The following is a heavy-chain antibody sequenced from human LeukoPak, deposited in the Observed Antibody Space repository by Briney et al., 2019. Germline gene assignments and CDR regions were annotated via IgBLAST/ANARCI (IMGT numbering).Heavy chain of an antibody. CDR3: AREYYDSSGYYYFDY. J-gene: IGHJ4*02. CDR2: IGTAGDT. V-gene: IGHV3-13*01. CDR1: GFTFSSYD. Sequence: QPGGSLRLSCAASGFTFSSYDMHWVRQATGKGLEWVSAIGTAGDTYYPGSAKGRFTIPRENAKNSLYLQMNSLRAGDTAVYYCAREYYDSSGYYYFDYWGQGTLVTVSS. D-gene: IGHD3-22*01.